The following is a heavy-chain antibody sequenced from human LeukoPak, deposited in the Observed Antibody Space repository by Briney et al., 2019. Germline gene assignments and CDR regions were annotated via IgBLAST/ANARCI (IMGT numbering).Heavy chain of an antibody. V-gene: IGHV3-30-3*01. J-gene: IGHJ4*02. CDR2: ISYDGSNK. Sequence: GRSLRLSCAASGFTFSSYAMHWVRQAPGKGLEWVAVISYDGSNKYYADSVKGRFTISRDNSKNTLYLQMNSLRAEDTAVYYCARDPNIMITFGGVIVPPLYYFDYWGQGTLVTVSS. CDR3: ARDPNIMITFGGVIVPPLYYFDY. D-gene: IGHD3-16*02. CDR1: GFTFSSYA.